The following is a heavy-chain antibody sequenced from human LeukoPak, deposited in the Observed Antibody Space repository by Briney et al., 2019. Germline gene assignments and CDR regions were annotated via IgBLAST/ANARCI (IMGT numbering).Heavy chain of an antibody. CDR2: ISAGSSI. D-gene: IGHD5-18*01. J-gene: IGHJ5*02. CDR1: GFTFSDFY. Sequence: GGSLRLSCAASGFTFSDFYMSWIRQAPGKGLDYVSYISAGSSIYYADSVKGRFTISRDNANNSLYLQMNSLRAEDTAVYYCARWEPGYSYGPNWFDPWGQGTLVTVSS. V-gene: IGHV3-11*04. CDR3: ARWEPGYSYGPNWFDP.